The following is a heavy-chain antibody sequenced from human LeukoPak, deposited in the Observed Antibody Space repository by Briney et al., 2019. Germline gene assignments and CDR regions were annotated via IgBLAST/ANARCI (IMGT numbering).Heavy chain of an antibody. CDR2: INPSGGST. V-gene: IGHV1-46*01. J-gene: IGHJ4*02. CDR1: GYTFSSYY. D-gene: IGHD2-21*01. CDR3: ARAPEKIPFDY. Sequence: ASVKVSCKASGYTFSSYYMHWVRQAPGQGLEWMGIINPSGGSTTYAQKFQGRVTMTRNTSISTAYMELSSLRSEDTAVYYCARAPEKIPFDYWGQGTLVTVSS.